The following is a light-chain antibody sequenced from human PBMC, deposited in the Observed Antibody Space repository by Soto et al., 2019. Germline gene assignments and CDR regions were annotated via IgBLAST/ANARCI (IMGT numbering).Light chain of an antibody. CDR1: STDVGTYNL. CDR3: CSYAGGSTWL. V-gene: IGLV2-23*01. J-gene: IGLJ3*02. CDR2: EGS. Sequence: QSALAQPASVSGSPGQSITISCTGTSTDVGTYNLVSWYQQHPGKAPKLMIYEGSQRPSGVSNRFSGSKSGNTASLTISGLQAEDEADYSCCSYAGGSTWLFGGGTKVTVL.